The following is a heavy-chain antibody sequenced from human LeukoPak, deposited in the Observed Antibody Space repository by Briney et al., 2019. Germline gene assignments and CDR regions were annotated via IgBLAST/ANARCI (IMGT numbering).Heavy chain of an antibody. V-gene: IGHV3-9*01. CDR3: TRDLMDYDVSTGLHHYYMDV. CDR1: GFTFDDYA. CDR2: ISWNSGHI. D-gene: IGHD3-9*01. Sequence: GGSLRLSCAASGFTFDDYAMHWVRHAPGKGLEWVSGISWNSGHIGYADSVKGRFTISRDNAKNTLYLQMNTLRVEDTAVYYCTRDLMDYDVSTGLHHYYMDVWGQGTTVTVSS. J-gene: IGHJ6*02.